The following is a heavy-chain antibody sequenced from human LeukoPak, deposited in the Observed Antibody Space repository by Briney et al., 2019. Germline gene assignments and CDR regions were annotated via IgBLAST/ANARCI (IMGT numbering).Heavy chain of an antibody. J-gene: IGHJ4*02. D-gene: IGHD1-1*01. CDR1: GFTFSSYG. Sequence: GGSLRLSCAASGFTFSSYGMHWVRQAPGKGLEWVAVISYDGSIKYYADSVKGRFTISRDNSKNTLYLQMNSLRAEDTAVYYCAKGGRYNYGLRYYLDSWGQGTLVTVSS. V-gene: IGHV3-30*18. CDR2: ISYDGSIK. CDR3: AKGGRYNYGLRYYLDS.